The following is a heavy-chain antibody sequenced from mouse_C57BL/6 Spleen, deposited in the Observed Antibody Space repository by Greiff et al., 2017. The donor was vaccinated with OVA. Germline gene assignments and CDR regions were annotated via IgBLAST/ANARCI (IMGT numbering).Heavy chain of an antibody. V-gene: IGHV1-15*01. CDR3: TNRQLRLRYYAMDY. CDR2: IDPETGGT. CDR1: GYPFTDYE. D-gene: IGHD3-2*02. J-gene: IGHJ4*01. Sequence: QVQLKQSGAELVRPGASVTLSCKASGYPFTDYEMHWVKQTPVHGLEWIGAIDPETGGTAYNQKFKGKAILTADKSSSTAYMELRSLTSEDSAVYYCTNRQLRLRYYAMDYWGQGTSVTVSS.